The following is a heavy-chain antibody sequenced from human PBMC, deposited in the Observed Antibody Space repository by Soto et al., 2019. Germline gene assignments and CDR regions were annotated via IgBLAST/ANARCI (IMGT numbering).Heavy chain of an antibody. D-gene: IGHD6-19*01. CDR3: AKDPDSSGWYEYFYFDY. Sequence: EVQLLESGGGLVQPGGSLRLSCAPSGFPFSRYAMIWVRQAPGKGGEWVTAISGSGGSTYYADSVKGRFTISRDNSKNTLYLQMNSLRAEDTAVYYCAKDPDSSGWYEYFYFDYWGQGTLVTVSS. V-gene: IGHV3-23*01. CDR1: GFPFSRYA. J-gene: IGHJ4*02. CDR2: ISGSGGST.